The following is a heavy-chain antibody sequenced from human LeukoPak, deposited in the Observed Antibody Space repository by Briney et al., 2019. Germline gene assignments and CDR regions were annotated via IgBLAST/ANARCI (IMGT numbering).Heavy chain of an antibody. J-gene: IGHJ4*02. Sequence: SVKVSCKASGGTFNNYAINWVRQAPGQGLEWMGRIIPILGVPDYAQRFQGRVTITADISTTTAYMELSSLRSEDTAVYYCARGRYYGSGTYYLDAAYWGQGTLVTVSS. CDR2: IIPILGVP. CDR1: GGTFNNYA. D-gene: IGHD3-10*01. CDR3: ARGRYYGSGTYYLDAAY. V-gene: IGHV1-69*04.